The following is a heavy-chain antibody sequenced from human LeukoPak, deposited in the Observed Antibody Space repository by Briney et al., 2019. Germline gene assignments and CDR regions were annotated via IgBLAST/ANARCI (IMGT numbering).Heavy chain of an antibody. CDR1: GFTFSNYA. CDR2: ISYDGSNK. CDR3: ARSLATSYYYMDV. Sequence: PGRSLRLSCAASGFTFSNYAMHWVRQAPGKGLERVAVISYDGSNKFYADSVKGRFTISRDNSKNTLHLQMNSLRAEDTAVYYCARSLATSYYYMDVWGKGTTVTVSS. V-gene: IGHV3-30*04. D-gene: IGHD5-12*01. J-gene: IGHJ6*03.